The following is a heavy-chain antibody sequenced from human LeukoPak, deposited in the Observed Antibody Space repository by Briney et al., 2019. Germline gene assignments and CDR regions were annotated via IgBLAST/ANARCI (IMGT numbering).Heavy chain of an antibody. CDR2: IYPSDSDT. D-gene: IGHD3-22*01. CDR3: AKLDGRGYYFDY. J-gene: IGHJ4*02. Sequence: GESLKISCKGSGYRFSNYWIGWVRQLPGKGLEWMGIIYPSDSDTRYSPSFQGQVTISVDESISTTYLQWSSLKASDSAMYYCAKLDGRGYYFDYWGQGTLVTVSS. CDR1: GYRFSNYW. V-gene: IGHV5-51*01.